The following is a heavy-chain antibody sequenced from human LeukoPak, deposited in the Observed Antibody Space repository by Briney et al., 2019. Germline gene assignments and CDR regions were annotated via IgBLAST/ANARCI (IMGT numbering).Heavy chain of an antibody. CDR1: GFTFSSYA. Sequence: PGGSLRLSCAASGFTFSSYAMTWVRQAPGKGLERVGRTRNKANSYTTEYAASVKGRFTISRDDSKNSLYLQMNSLRAEDTAVYYCAKGQWLVRNWFDPWGQGTLVTVSS. CDR3: AKGQWLVRNWFDP. D-gene: IGHD6-19*01. J-gene: IGHJ5*02. CDR2: TRNKANSYTT. V-gene: IGHV3-72*01.